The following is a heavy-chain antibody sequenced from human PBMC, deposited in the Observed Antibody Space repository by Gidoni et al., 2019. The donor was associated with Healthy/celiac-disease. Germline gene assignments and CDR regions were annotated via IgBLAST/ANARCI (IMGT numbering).Heavy chain of an antibody. CDR3: ARDPGVAARLFDY. V-gene: IGHV4-34*01. J-gene: IGHJ4*02. D-gene: IGHD6-6*01. CDR2: INHSGST. Sequence: QVQLQQWGAGLLKPSETLSLTCAVSGGSFSGYYWSWIRQPPGKGLDWIGEINHSGSTNYNPSLKSRVTISVDTSKNQFSLKLSSVTAADTAVYYCARDPGVAARLFDYWGQGTLVTVSS. CDR1: GGSFSGYY.